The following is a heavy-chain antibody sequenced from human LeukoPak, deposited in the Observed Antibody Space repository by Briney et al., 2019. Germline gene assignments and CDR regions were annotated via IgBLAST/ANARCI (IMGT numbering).Heavy chain of an antibody. CDR1: GFTFSNAW. CDR3: TRDMGGQLATLRVFDY. J-gene: IGHJ4*02. V-gene: IGHV3-15*01. CDR2: IKSKTDGGTT. Sequence: PGGSLRLSCAASGFTFSNAWMSWVRQAPGKGLEWVGRIKSKTDGGTTDYAAPVKGRFTISGDDSKNTLYLQMNSLKTEDTAVYYCTRDMGGQLATLRVFDYWGQGTLVTVSS. D-gene: IGHD6-13*01.